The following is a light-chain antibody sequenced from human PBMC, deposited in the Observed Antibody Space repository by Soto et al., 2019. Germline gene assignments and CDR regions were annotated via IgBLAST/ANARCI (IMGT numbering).Light chain of an antibody. CDR3: QRYDSLRT. CDR1: QSISSW. V-gene: IGKV1-5*03. CDR2: KAS. J-gene: IGKJ1*01. Sequence: DIQMTQSPSTLSASVGDRVNITCRASQSISSWLAWYQQKAGEAPKLLMYKASTLDSGVPSRFSGSGSGTEFTLTITRLEPEDFAMYYCQRYDSLRTFGQGTKVDIK.